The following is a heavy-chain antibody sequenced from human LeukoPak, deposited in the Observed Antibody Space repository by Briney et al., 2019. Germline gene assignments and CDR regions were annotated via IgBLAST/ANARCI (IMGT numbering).Heavy chain of an antibody. CDR2: IITYNGNT. J-gene: IGHJ5*02. CDR1: GYTFTTYG. V-gene: IGHV1-18*01. Sequence: GASVKVSCKASGYTFTTYGISWVRLAPGQGLELMGWIITYNGNTNYAQQFQGRVTMTTYTSMSTAYMELRSLRSDDTAVYYCARDLIAVRPGLFDPWGQGSLVTVSS. D-gene: IGHD6-6*01. CDR3: ARDLIAVRPGLFDP.